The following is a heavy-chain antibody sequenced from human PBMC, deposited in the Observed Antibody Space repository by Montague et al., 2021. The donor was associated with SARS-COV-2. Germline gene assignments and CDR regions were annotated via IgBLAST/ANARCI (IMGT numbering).Heavy chain of an antibody. D-gene: IGHD1-20*01. CDR3: ARGRRRYNWRDETSYYYGMDV. CDR1: GGSLSGYY. V-gene: IGHV4-34*01. J-gene: IGHJ6*02. CDR2: INHSGST. Sequence: SETLSLTCAVYGGSLSGYYWSWIRQPPGKGLEWIGEINHSGSTNXNPSLKSRVTISPDTSKNQFSLKLSSVTAADTAVYYCARGRRRYNWRDETSYYYGMDVWGQGTTVTVSS.